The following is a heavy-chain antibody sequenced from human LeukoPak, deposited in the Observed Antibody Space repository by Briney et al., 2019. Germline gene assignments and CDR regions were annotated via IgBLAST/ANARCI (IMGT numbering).Heavy chain of an antibody. CDR1: GYTFTSYY. CDR3: ARDPGYSRPSSYGYFDH. V-gene: IGHV1-46*01. J-gene: IGHJ4*02. CDR2: INPSGGST. D-gene: IGHD1-26*01. Sequence: ASVTVSCTASGYTFTSYYMHWVRQAPGQGLEWMGIINPSGGSTSYAQKFQGRVTMTRDTSTSTVYMELSSLRSEDTAVYYCARDPGYSRPSSYGYFDHWGQGTLATVSS.